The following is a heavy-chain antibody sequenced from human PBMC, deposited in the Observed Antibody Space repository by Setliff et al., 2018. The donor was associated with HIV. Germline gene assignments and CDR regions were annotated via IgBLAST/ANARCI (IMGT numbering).Heavy chain of an antibody. J-gene: IGHJ6*02. CDR3: ARDNLYYNLYDGSPVYGMDV. CDR2: IWNDGSSK. D-gene: IGHD3-3*01. Sequence: GGSLRLSCVASGFTFRNYGMHWVRQAPGKGLEWVALIWNDGSSKFYGDSVKGRFTISRDNSKNTLYLQMSSLRAEDTAIYYCARDNLYYNLYDGSPVYGMDVWGQGTTVTVSS. V-gene: IGHV3-33*01. CDR1: GFTFRNYG.